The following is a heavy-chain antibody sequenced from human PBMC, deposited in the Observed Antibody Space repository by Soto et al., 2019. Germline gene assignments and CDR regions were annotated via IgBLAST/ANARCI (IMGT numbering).Heavy chain of an antibody. Sequence: VQLLESGGGLVQPGGSLRLSCAASGFTFSSYAMSWVRQAPGKGLEWVSAISGSGGSTYYADSVKGRFTISRDNSKNTLYLQMNSLRAEDTAVYYCAKDLGGRAVTRVWSVYWGQGTLVTVSS. CDR1: GFTFSSYA. CDR2: ISGSGGST. CDR3: AKDLGGRAVTRVWSVY. J-gene: IGHJ4*02. D-gene: IGHD3-16*01. V-gene: IGHV3-23*01.